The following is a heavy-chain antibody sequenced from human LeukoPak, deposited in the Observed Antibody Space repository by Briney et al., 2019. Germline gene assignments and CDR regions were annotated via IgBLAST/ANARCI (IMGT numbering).Heavy chain of an antibody. V-gene: IGHV3-23*01. CDR2: ISGSGGST. Sequence: PGGSLRLSCAASGFTFSSYAMSWVRQAPGKGLEWVSAISGSGGSTYYADSVKGRFTISRDNSKNTLYLQMNSLRAEDTAVYYCAKPQYQLPPWDTGFDPWGQGTLVTVSS. CDR1: GFTFSSYA. CDR3: AKPQYQLPPWDTGFDP. D-gene: IGHD2-2*01. J-gene: IGHJ5*02.